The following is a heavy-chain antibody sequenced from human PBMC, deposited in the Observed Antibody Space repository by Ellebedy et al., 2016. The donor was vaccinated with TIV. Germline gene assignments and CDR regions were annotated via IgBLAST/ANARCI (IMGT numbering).Heavy chain of an antibody. J-gene: IGHJ4*02. D-gene: IGHD3-22*01. CDR2: IYWDDDK. V-gene: IGHV2-5*02. CDR3: ARYDSSGYTFDY. CDR1: GFSLSTSGVG. Sequence: SGPTLVKPTQTLTLTCTFSGFSLSTSGVGVGWIRQPPGKALQWLALIYWDDDKRYRPSLKSRLTITKDTSKNQVVLTMTNMDPVDTATYYCARYDSSGYTFDYWGQGTLVTVSS.